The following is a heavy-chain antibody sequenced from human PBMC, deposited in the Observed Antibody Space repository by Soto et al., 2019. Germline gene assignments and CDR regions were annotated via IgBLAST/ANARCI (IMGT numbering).Heavy chain of an antibody. J-gene: IGHJ5*02. CDR3: ARGPHVYCSGGRCFPWTNWFDP. CDR2: MNPNSGNT. V-gene: IGHV1-8*01. CDR1: GYTFTSYD. D-gene: IGHD2-15*01. Sequence: QVQLVQSGAEVKKPGASVKVSCKASGYTFTSYDINWVRQATGQGLEWMGWMNPNSGNTGYAQKFQGRVTMTRNTSISTAYMELSSLRSEDTAVYYCARGPHVYCSGGRCFPWTNWFDPWGQGTLVTVSS.